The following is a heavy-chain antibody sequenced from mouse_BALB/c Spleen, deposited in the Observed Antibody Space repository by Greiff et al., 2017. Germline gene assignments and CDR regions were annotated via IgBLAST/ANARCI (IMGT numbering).Heavy chain of an antibody. CDR1: GYTFTSYW. J-gene: IGHJ3*01. V-gene: IGHV1-7*01. Sequence: VQLQQSGAELAKPGASVKMSCKASGYTFTSYWMHWVKQRPGQGLEWIGYINPSTGYTEYNQKFKDKATLTADKSSSTAYMQLSSLTSEDSAVYYCASEAWFAYWGQGTLVTVSA. CDR3: ASEAWFAY. CDR2: INPSTGYT.